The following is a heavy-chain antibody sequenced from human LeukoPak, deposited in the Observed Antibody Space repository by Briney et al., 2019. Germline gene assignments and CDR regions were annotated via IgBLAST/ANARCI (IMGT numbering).Heavy chain of an antibody. V-gene: IGHV3-23*01. CDR3: AKDRGGSGSYYYSAFDI. CDR2: ISGSGGST. Sequence: GGSLRLSCAASGFTFSSYAMSWVRQAPGKGLEWVSGISGSGGSTYYADSVKGRFTISRDNSKNTLYPEMNSLRADDTAVYYCAKDRGGSGSYYYSAFDIWGQGTMVTVSS. D-gene: IGHD3-10*01. J-gene: IGHJ3*02. CDR1: GFTFSSYA.